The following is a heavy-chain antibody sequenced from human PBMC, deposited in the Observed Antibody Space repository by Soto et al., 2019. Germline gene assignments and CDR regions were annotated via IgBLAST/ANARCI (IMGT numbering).Heavy chain of an antibody. D-gene: IGHD3-9*01. CDR2: IYYSGST. CDR1: GGSISSSSYY. Sequence: SETLSLTCTVSGGSISSSSYYWGWIRQPPGKGLEWIGSIYYSGSTYYNPSLKSRVTMSVDTSKNQFSLRLNSVTAADTAVYYCALVTYDSFTAYSYYFDYWGQGTLVTVS. J-gene: IGHJ4*02. V-gene: IGHV4-39*07. CDR3: ALVTYDSFTAYSYYFDY.